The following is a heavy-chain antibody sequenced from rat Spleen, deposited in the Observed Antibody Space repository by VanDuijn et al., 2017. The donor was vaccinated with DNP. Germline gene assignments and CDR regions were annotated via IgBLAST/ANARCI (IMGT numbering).Heavy chain of an antibody. J-gene: IGHJ2*01. CDR3: ARPDYYDGSYPHY. CDR2: ISYDGGST. Sequence: EVQLVESGGGVVQPGRSLKLSCAASGFTFSYYGMAWVRQAPTKGLEWVAYISYDGGSTDYGDSVKGRFTISRDNAKSTLYLQMNSLRSEDMATYYCARPDYYDGSYPHYWGQGVMVTVSS. CDR1: GFTFSYYG. D-gene: IGHD1-12*02. V-gene: IGHV5-22*01.